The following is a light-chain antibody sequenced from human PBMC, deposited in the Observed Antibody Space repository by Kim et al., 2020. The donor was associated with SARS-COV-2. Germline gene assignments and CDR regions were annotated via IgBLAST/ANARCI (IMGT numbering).Light chain of an antibody. CDR2: GKN. Sequence: SSELTQDPAVSVALGQTVRITCQGDSLRSYYASWYQQKPGQAPVLVIYGKNNRPSGIPDRFSGSSSGNTASLTITGAQAEYEADYYCNSRDSSGNHPHLVFGGGTQLTVL. CDR3: NSRDSSGNHPHLV. J-gene: IGLJ2*01. CDR1: SLRSYY. V-gene: IGLV3-19*01.